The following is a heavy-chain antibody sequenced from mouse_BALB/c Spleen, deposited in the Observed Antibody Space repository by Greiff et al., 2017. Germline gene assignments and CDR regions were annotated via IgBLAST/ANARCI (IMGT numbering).Heavy chain of an antibody. Sequence: QVQLQQSGAELAKPGASVKMSCKASGYTFTSYWMHWVKQRPGQGLEWIGYINPSTGYTEYNQKFKDKATLTADKSPSTAYMQLSSLTSEDSAVYYCARYGNYGPMDYWGQGTSVTVSS. V-gene: IGHV1-7*01. CDR2: INPSTGYT. CDR3: ARYGNYGPMDY. D-gene: IGHD2-1*01. J-gene: IGHJ4*01. CDR1: GYTFTSYW.